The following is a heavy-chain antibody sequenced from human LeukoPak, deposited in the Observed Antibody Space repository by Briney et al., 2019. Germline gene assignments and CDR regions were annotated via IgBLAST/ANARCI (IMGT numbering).Heavy chain of an antibody. CDR1: GYTFTSYD. D-gene: IGHD4-23*01. Sequence: ASVKVSCKASGYTFTSYDINWVRQATGQGLEWMGWMDPNNGNTHYAQKFQGRIIMTSDTSISTAYLELSSLRSEDTAVYYCASELRWQPHWGQGTLVTVSS. J-gene: IGHJ4*02. CDR3: ASELRWQPH. V-gene: IGHV1-8*01. CDR2: MDPNNGNT.